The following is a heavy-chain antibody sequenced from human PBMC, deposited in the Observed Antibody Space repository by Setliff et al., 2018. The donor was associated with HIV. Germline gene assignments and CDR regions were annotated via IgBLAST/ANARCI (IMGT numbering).Heavy chain of an antibody. CDR3: AGPRGDEAFDI. CDR1: GYTISTSG. Sequence: SVKVSCKASGYTISTSGISWVRQAPGQGLEWIGQIISILEITDYAQKLQDRVTITADGPTNTFYMELSGLRSDDTAVYYCAGPRGDEAFDIWGQGAMVTVSS. V-gene: IGHV1-69*10. CDR2: IISILEIT. D-gene: IGHD3-10*01. J-gene: IGHJ3*02.